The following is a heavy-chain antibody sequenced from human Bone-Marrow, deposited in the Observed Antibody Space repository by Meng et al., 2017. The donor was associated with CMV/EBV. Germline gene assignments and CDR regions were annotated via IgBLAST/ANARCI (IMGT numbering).Heavy chain of an antibody. V-gene: IGHV3-30*14. CDR2: ISYDGSNK. J-gene: IGHJ6*02. CDR1: GFTFSSYW. D-gene: IGHD3-10*01. CDR3: ARDEMVRGVMGYGMDV. Sequence: GESLKISCAASGFTFSSYWMSWVRQAPGKGLEWVAVISYDGSNKYYADSVKGRFTISRDNSKNTLYLQMNSLRAEDTAVYYCARDEMVRGVMGYGMDVWGQGTTVTVSS.